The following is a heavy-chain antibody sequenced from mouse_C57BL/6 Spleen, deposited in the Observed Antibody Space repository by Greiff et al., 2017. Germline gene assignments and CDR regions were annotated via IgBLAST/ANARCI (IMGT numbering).Heavy chain of an antibody. V-gene: IGHV1-52*01. Sequence: QVQLQQPGAELVRPGSSVKLSCKASGYTFTSYWMHWVKQRPIQGLEWIGNIDPSDSATHYNQKFKDKATLTVDKSSSTAYMQLSSLTSEDSAVYYCAFSNFDVWGTGTTVTVSS. CDR2: IDPSDSAT. D-gene: IGHD1-1*01. J-gene: IGHJ1*03. CDR3: AFSNFDV. CDR1: GYTFTSYW.